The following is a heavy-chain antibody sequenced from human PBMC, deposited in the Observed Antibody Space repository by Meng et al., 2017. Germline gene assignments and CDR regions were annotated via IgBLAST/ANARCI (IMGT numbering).Heavy chain of an antibody. V-gene: IGHV1-18*01. CDR3: ARESRGYYFDY. Sequence: HVQLGHSGAEVQKPGAPVKVSCKASGNTFTSYGISWVRQAPGQGLEWMGWISAYNGNTNYAQKLQGRVTMTTDTSTSTAYMELRSLRSDDTAVYYCARESRGYYFDYWGQGTLVTVSS. J-gene: IGHJ4*02. D-gene: IGHD6-19*01. CDR2: ISAYNGNT. CDR1: GNTFTSYG.